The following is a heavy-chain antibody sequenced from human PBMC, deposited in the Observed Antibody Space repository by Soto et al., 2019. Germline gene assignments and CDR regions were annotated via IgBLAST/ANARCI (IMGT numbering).Heavy chain of an antibody. CDR1: GFTFSNHA. CDR2: ISATGST. CDR3: AKVSNRWAVAQRGYFDY. V-gene: IGHV3-23*01. Sequence: GWSLKLSCEASGFTFSNHAMSWVRQAPGKGLQWAPTISATGSTLYADSVKGRFTISSDNSKNTVYLQMNFLRAEDTAVYYCAKVSNRWAVAQRGYFDYWGQGTLVTVSS. D-gene: IGHD6-19*01. J-gene: IGHJ4*02.